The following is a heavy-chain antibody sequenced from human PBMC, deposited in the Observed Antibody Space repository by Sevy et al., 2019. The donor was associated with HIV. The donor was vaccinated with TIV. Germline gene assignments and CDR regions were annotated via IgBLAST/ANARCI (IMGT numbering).Heavy chain of an antibody. CDR3: AGEGVGGYIYSLDY. J-gene: IGHJ4*02. V-gene: IGHV3-64*02. Sequence: GGSLRLSCAASGFSFSSYALHWVRQAPGKGLEYVSAISSNGGSTYYADSVKGRFTISRDNSKNTLYLQMGSLRAEDMAVYGCAGEGVGGYIYSLDYWGQGTLVTVSS. D-gene: IGHD5-18*01. CDR1: GFSFSSYA. CDR2: ISSNGGST.